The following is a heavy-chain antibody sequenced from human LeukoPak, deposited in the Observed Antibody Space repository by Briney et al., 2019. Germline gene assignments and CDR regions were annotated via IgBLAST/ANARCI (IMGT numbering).Heavy chain of an antibody. J-gene: IGHJ5*02. CDR1: GFTFSSYA. CDR2: ISYDGSNK. Sequence: GGSLRLSCAASGFTFSSYAMSWVRQAPGKGLEWVAVISYDGSNKYYADSVKGRFTISRDNSKNTLYLQMNSLRAEDTAVYYCARDVGAINWFDPWGQGTLVTVSS. CDR3: ARDVGAINWFDP. D-gene: IGHD1-26*01. V-gene: IGHV3-30-3*01.